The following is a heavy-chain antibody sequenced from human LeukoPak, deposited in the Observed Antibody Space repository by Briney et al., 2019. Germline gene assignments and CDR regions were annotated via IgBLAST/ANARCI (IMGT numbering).Heavy chain of an antibody. J-gene: IGHJ4*02. V-gene: IGHV1-18*01. Sequence: ASVKVSCKASGYTFTSYGISWVRQAPGQGPEWMGWISAYSTYSGNTNYAEKFQGRVTMTTDTSTSTAYMELRGLRSDDTAMYYCTRDLGQWLQQGIFFDYWGQGTLVTVSS. CDR1: GYTFTSYG. D-gene: IGHD5-12*01. CDR3: TRDLGQWLQQGIFFDY. CDR2: ISAYSTYSGNT.